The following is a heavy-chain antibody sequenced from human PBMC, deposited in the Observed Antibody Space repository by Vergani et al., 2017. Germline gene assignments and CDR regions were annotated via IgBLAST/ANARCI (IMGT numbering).Heavy chain of an antibody. Sequence: QVQLQESGPGLVKPSETLSLTCTVSGGSISSYYWSWIRQPPGKGLEWIGYIYYSGSTNYNPSLKSRVTISVDTSKNQFSLKLSSVTAADTAVYYCASSTYESSGLRFYYYYYMDVWGKGTTVTVSS. V-gene: IGHV4-59*01. CDR1: GGSISSYY. CDR2: IYYSGST. CDR3: ASSTYESSGLRFYYYYYMDV. D-gene: IGHD3-22*01. J-gene: IGHJ6*03.